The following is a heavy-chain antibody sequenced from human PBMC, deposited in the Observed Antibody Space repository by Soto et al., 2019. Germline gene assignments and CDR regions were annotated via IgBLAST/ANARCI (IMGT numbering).Heavy chain of an antibody. CDR1: GGSISSGDYY. CDR2: IYYSGST. J-gene: IGHJ5*02. D-gene: IGHD6-13*01. Sequence: QVQLQESGPGLVKPSQTLSLTCTVSGGSISSGDYYWSWIRQPPGKGLEWIGYIYYSGSTYYNPALQSRVTISVDTSKNQFSLKLSSVTAADTAVYYRARERPDGSRLDPWGQGTLVTVSS. V-gene: IGHV4-30-4*01. CDR3: ARERPDGSRLDP.